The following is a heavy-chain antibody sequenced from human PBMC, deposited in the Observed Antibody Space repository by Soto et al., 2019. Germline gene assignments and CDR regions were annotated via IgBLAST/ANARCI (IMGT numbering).Heavy chain of an antibody. CDR1: GFTFSSYA. V-gene: IGHV3-30-3*01. Sequence: QVQLVESGGGVVQPGRSLRLSCAASGFTFSSYAMHWVRQAPGKGLEWVAVISYDGSNKYYADSVKGRFTISRDNSKNTLYLQMNSLRAEDTAVYYFARVWYVMTTVTTLGYWGQGTLVTVSS. CDR2: ISYDGSNK. D-gene: IGHD4-17*01. J-gene: IGHJ4*02. CDR3: ARVWYVMTTVTTLGY.